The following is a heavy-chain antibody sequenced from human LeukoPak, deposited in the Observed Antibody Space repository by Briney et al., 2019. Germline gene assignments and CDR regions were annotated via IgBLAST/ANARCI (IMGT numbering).Heavy chain of an antibody. J-gene: IGHJ4*02. D-gene: IGHD3-9*01. Sequence: PGGSLRLSCAASGFTFSSYAMHWVRQAPGKGLEWVAVISYDGSNKYYADSVKGRFTISRDNSKNTLYLQMNSLRAEDTAVYYCAGDLTGYDLGSDYWGQGTLVTVSS. CDR3: AGDLTGYDLGSDY. CDR2: ISYDGSNK. V-gene: IGHV3-30*04. CDR1: GFTFSSYA.